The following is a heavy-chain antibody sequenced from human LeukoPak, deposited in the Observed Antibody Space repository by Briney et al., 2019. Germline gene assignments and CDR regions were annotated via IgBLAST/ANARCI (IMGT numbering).Heavy chain of an antibody. CDR2: IYTSGST. V-gene: IGHV4-4*07. CDR1: GGSISSYY. J-gene: IGHJ4*02. D-gene: IGHD3-10*01. Sequence: PSETLSLTCTVSGGSISSYYWSWIRQPAGKGLEWIGRIYTSGSTNYNPSLKSRVTMSVDTSKNQFSLKLSSVTAADTAVYYCAKEDFNYYGSGSQLDYWGQGTLVTVSS. CDR3: AKEDFNYYGSGSQLDY.